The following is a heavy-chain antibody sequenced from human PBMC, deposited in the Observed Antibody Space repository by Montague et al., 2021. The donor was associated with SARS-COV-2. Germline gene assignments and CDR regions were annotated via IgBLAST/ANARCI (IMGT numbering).Heavy chain of an antibody. CDR1: GGSISSGSYY. CDR2: IYTSGST. V-gene: IGHV4-61*02. D-gene: IGHD3-10*01. J-gene: IGHJ6*02. CDR3: ARVGVGTMVRGVIPAYYYYGMDA. Sequence: TLSLTCTVSGGSISSGSYYWSWIRQPVGKGLEWIGRIYTSGSTNYNPSLKSRVTISVDTSKNQFSLKLSSVTAADTAVYYCARVGVGTMVRGVIPAYYYYGMDAWGQGTTVTVS.